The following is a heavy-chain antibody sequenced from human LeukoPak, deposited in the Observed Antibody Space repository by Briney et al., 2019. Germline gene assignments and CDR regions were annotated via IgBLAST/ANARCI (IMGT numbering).Heavy chain of an antibody. J-gene: IGHJ2*01. CDR2: ISHSGTT. CDR1: GGSFSGYY. V-gene: IGHV4-34*01. CDR3: ARAFGSWHSYWYFDL. Sequence: PSETLSLTCAVYGGSFSGYYWSWIRQPPGKGLEWIGEISHSGTTNYKPSLKSRVTISVDTSKNQFSLNLSSVTAADTAVYYCARAFGSWHSYWYFDLWGRGTQVTVSS. D-gene: IGHD6-13*01.